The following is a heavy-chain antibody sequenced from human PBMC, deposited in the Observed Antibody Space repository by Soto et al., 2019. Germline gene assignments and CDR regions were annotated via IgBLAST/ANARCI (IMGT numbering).Heavy chain of an antibody. D-gene: IGHD6-19*01. J-gene: IGHJ4*02. V-gene: IGHV3-30-3*01. CDR1: GFSFSSCA. Sequence: QVQLVESEGGVVQPGRSLRLSCAASGFSFSSCAMHWVRQAPGKGLEWVAVVSHDGSNKYYADSVKGRVTISRDNSINTVYLQMNSLRAEDTAVYYCARVSIAVAGIAYYFDCWGQGTLVTVSS. CDR3: ARVSIAVAGIAYYFDC. CDR2: VSHDGSNK.